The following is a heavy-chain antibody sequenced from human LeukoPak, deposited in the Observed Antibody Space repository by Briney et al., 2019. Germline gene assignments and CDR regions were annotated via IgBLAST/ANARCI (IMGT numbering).Heavy chain of an antibody. D-gene: IGHD4-23*01. CDR1: GFTFSNHW. J-gene: IGHJ4*02. CDR2: IKEDETEK. CDR3: ARFKLDYLDGSGNYYLSFDC. Sequence: GGSLRLSCAASGFTFSNHWMSWVRQAPGKGLEWVASIKEDETEKYFVDSVKGRFTISRDNARNSLYLQMNSLRDEDSAVYYCARFKLDYLDGSGNYYLSFDCWGQGTLVTVSS. V-gene: IGHV3-7*01.